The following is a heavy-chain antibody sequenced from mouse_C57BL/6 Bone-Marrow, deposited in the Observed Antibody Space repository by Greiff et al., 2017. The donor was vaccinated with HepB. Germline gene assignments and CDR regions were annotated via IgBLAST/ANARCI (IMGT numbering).Heavy chain of an antibody. CDR2: ISSGSSTI. CDR1: GFTFSDYG. V-gene: IGHV5-17*01. Sequence: VQLKESGGGLVKPGGSLKLSCAASGFTFSDYGMHRVRQAPEKGLEWVAYISSGSSTIYYADTVKGRFTISRDNAKNTLFLQMTSLRSEDTAMYYCARIYDYDPSWFAYWGQGTLVTVSA. CDR3: ARIYDYDPSWFAY. D-gene: IGHD2-4*01. J-gene: IGHJ3*01.